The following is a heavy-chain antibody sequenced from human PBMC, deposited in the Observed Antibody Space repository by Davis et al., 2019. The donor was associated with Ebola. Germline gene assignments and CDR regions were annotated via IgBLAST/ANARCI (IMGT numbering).Heavy chain of an antibody. D-gene: IGHD6-19*01. CDR2: IWYDETNS. CDR3: ATTQWLREFDN. CDR1: GFIFDAFG. Sequence: GESLKISCVASGFIFDAFGMNWVRQAPGKGLEWVATIWYDETNSYYADSVKGRFTISRDKSNNTLYLEMSSLRVDDTAVYYCATTQWLREFDNWGQGTLVTVSS. J-gene: IGHJ4*02. V-gene: IGHV3-30*02.